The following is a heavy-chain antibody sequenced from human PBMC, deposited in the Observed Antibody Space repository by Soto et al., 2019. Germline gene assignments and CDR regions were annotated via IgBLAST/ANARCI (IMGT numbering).Heavy chain of an antibody. Sequence: ETLSLTCAVYGGSFSGYYWSWVRQAPGKGLEWIGEINHRGSTNYNPSLKSRVTISVDTSRHQFSLNLSSVTAADTAVYYCARLRQSGSYFDYWGQGTLVTVSS. D-gene: IGHD1-26*01. CDR3: ARLRQSGSYFDY. CDR2: INHRGST. V-gene: IGHV4-34*01. J-gene: IGHJ4*02. CDR1: GGSFSGYY.